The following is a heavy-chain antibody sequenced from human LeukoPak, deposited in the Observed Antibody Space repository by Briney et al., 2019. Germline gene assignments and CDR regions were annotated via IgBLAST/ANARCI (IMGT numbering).Heavy chain of an antibody. J-gene: IGHJ5*02. V-gene: IGHV4-34*01. Sequence: SETLSLTCGVFGGSLSGYYWTWVRQAPGKGLEWIGEISESGTTNYNASLNNRVTLSVDTSKNQFSLKMTSLTAADTGVFYCARALMTLVRGVPRTTWFDPWGQGTLVTVSS. D-gene: IGHD3-10*01. CDR3: ARALMTLVRGVPRTTWFDP. CDR1: GGSLSGYY. CDR2: ISESGTT.